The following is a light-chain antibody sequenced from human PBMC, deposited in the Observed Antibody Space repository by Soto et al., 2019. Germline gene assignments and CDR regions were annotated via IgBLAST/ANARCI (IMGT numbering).Light chain of an antibody. CDR2: EVS. CDR1: SSDVGGYNS. CDR3: AAWDDSLNAVV. Sequence: QSALTQPASVSGSPGQSITISCTGTSSDVGGYNSVSWFQQYPGKAPKLMIYEVSNRPSGISNRFSGSKSGNTASLTISGLQTEDEADFYCAAWDDSLNAVVFGGGTKLTVL. V-gene: IGLV2-14*01. J-gene: IGLJ2*01.